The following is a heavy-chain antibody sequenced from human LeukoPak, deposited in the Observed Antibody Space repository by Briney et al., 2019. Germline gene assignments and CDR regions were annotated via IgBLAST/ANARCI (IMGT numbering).Heavy chain of an antibody. V-gene: IGHV3-7*01. CDR2: INQDGSVK. J-gene: IGHJ4*02. Sequence: GGSLRLSCAASGFTFSTFWMNWVRQAPGKGLEWVANINQDGSVKYYVDSVKGRFTISRDNAKNSLYLQMNSLRAEDTAVYYCARAQTTGYSSGWYEGSYDYWGQGTLVTVSS. CDR3: ARAQTTGYSSGWYEGSYDY. D-gene: IGHD6-19*01. CDR1: GFTFSTFW.